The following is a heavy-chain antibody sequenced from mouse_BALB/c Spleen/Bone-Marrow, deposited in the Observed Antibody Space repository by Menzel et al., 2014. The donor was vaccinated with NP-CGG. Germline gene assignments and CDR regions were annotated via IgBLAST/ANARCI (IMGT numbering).Heavy chain of an antibody. J-gene: IGHJ4*01. CDR1: GFTFSTYG. CDR2: ISSGGGYT. Sequence: DVKLQESGGDLVKPGGSLKLSCAASGFTFSTYGMSWVRQTPDKRLEWVATISSGGGYTYYPDSVKGRFTISRDNANNTLYLQMSSLKSEDTAMYYCARQRNWDHYAMDYCGQGTSVTVSS. V-gene: IGHV5-6*02. CDR3: ARQRNWDHYAMDY. D-gene: IGHD4-1*01.